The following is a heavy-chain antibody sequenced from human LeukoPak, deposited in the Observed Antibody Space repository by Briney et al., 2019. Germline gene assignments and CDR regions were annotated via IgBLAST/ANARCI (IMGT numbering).Heavy chain of an antibody. J-gene: IGHJ5*02. Sequence: GASVKVSCKASGYTFTSYAMNWVRQAPGQGLEWMGWINTNTGNPTYAQGFTGRFVFSLDTSVSTAYLQISSLEAEDTAVYYCARDKVGLRFLEWPIPKSRYNWFDPWGQGTLVTVSS. D-gene: IGHD3-3*01. CDR2: INTNTGNP. CDR1: GYTFTSYA. V-gene: IGHV7-4-1*02. CDR3: ARDKVGLRFLEWPIPKSRYNWFDP.